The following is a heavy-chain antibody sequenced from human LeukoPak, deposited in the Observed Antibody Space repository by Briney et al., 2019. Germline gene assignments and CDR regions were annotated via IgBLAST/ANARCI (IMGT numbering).Heavy chain of an antibody. V-gene: IGHV1-18*01. CDR3: AREGDGTKAPFDY. Sequence: ASVKVSCKASGYSFSNYGITWVRQAPGQGLEWMGWISAYNGNTNYAQKLQGRVTMTTDTSTSTAYMELRSLRSDDTAVYYCAREGDGTKAPFDYWGQGTLVTVSS. D-gene: IGHD5-24*01. J-gene: IGHJ4*02. CDR1: GYSFSNYG. CDR2: ISAYNGNT.